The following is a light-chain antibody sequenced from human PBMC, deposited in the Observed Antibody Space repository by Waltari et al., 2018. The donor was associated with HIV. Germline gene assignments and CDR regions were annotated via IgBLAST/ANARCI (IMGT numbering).Light chain of an antibody. CDR3: TSYTTSITYV. CDR1: SSDVGPYTF. Sequence: QSALTQPASVSGSPGPSITISCTGTSSDVGPYTFVSWYQQHPGKAPKLIIYEVSNRPSGVSNRFSASKSGNTASLTISGLQAEDEADYYCTSYTTSITYVFGTGTKVTVL. V-gene: IGLV2-14*01. J-gene: IGLJ1*01. CDR2: EVS.